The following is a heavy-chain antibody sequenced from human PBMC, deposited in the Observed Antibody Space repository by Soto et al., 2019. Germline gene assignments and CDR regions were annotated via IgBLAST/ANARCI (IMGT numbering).Heavy chain of an antibody. CDR3: ARGLSYSSSWYSRYYYYGMDV. Sequence: TSETLSLTCAVYGGSFSGYYWSWIRQPPGKGLEWIGEINHSGSTNYNPSLKSRVTISVDTSKNQFSLKLSSVTAADTAVYYCARGLSYSSSWYSRYYYYGMDVWGQGTTVTVSS. CDR2: INHSGST. CDR1: GGSFSGYY. J-gene: IGHJ6*02. D-gene: IGHD6-13*01. V-gene: IGHV4-34*01.